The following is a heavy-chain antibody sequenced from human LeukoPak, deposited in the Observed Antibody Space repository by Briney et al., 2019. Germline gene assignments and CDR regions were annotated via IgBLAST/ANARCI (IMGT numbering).Heavy chain of an antibody. J-gene: IGHJ4*02. CDR3: VRGQLWSYYHDY. V-gene: IGHV3-30*03. D-gene: IGHD5-18*01. CDR1: GFTFSSHG. Sequence: GGSLRLSCAASGFTFSSHGMHWVRQAPGKGLEWVAFISYDGSNKYYADSVKGRFTISRDNSKNTLFMQMNSLRPEDTAVYYCVRGQLWSYYHDYWGQGTLVTVSS. CDR2: ISYDGSNK.